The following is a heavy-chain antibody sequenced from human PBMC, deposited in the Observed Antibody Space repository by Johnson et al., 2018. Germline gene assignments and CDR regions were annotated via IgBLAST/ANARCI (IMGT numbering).Heavy chain of an antibody. Sequence: VQLVQSGGGLVQPGGSLRLSCAASGFRFSSYSMNWVRQAPGKGLEWVSYISSGSITIYYADSVKGRFTISRDNAKNSVFLQMNSLRAEDTAVSYCARAGTSYAFDIWGQGTMVTVSS. V-gene: IGHV3-48*01. CDR2: ISSGSITI. D-gene: IGHD6-6*01. J-gene: IGHJ3*02. CDR3: ARAGTSYAFDI. CDR1: GFRFSSYS.